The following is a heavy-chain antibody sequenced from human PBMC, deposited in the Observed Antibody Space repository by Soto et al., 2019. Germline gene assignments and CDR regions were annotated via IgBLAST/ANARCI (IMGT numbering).Heavy chain of an antibody. Sequence: ASVKVSCKASGGTFSSYAINWVRQATGQGLEWMGWMNPNSGNTGYAQKFQGRVTMTRNTSISTAYMELSSLRSEDTAVYYCARARQLGDWFDPWGQGTLVTVSS. D-gene: IGHD6-13*01. V-gene: IGHV1-8*02. CDR3: ARARQLGDWFDP. J-gene: IGHJ5*02. CDR2: MNPNSGNT. CDR1: GGTFSSYA.